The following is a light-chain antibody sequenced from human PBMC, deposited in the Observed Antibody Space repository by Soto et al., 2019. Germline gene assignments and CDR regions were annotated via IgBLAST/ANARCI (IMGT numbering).Light chain of an antibody. CDR1: SSNIGSNY. Sequence: QSVLTQPPSASGTPGQRVTIPCSGSSSNIGSNYVYWYQQLPGTAPKLLIYRNNQRPSGVPGRFSGSKSGTSASLAISGLRSEDEADYYCAAWDDSLSGLYVFGTGTKVTVL. CDR3: AAWDDSLSGLYV. CDR2: RNN. V-gene: IGLV1-47*01. J-gene: IGLJ1*01.